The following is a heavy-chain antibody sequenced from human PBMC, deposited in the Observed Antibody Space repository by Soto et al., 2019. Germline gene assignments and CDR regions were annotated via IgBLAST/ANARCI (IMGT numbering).Heavy chain of an antibody. CDR2: INSDGSTT. CDR3: ACLPMPRGPCGF. CDR1: GFTFSSSW. D-gene: IGHD3-10*01. J-gene: IGHJ4*02. Sequence: EVQLVESGGGRVQPGGSLRLSCAASGFTFSSSWMQWVRQVPGKGLVWVSRINSDGSTTQYPDSVSDRFTISRDNAKNTLLLEVRSLTPEVPAVYFCACLPMPRGPCGFWGQGTLVTVSS. V-gene: IGHV3-74*03.